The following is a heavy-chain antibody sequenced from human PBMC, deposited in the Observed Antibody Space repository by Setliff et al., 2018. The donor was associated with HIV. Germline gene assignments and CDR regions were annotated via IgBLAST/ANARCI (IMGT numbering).Heavy chain of an antibody. J-gene: IGHJ4*02. CDR3: ARDPGITAKPFYFDC. Sequence: GGSLRLSCSASGFTLKNTWMHWGRQAPGKGLMWVARVDTDGSGTSYADSVEGRFTISRDSAKNTLYLQMNTLRVEDTAVYYCARDPGITAKPFYFDCWGQGTLVTVSS. D-gene: IGHD1-20*01. CDR2: VDTDGSGT. V-gene: IGHV3-74*01. CDR1: GFTLKNTW.